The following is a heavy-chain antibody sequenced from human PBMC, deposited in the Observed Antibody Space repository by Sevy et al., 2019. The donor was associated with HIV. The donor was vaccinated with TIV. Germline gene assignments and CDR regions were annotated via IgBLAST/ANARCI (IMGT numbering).Heavy chain of an antibody. CDR1: GFTFRSYA. V-gene: IGHV3-23*01. J-gene: IGHJ4*02. CDR3: AKGVSWLVLGGYFDY. CDR2: IIGSGDNT. Sequence: GGSLRLSCEASGFTFRSYAMSWVRQAPGKGLEWVSGIIGSGDNTYYADSVKGRLTVPRDNSKNTLYVQMNSLRAEDTAVYYCAKGVSWLVLGGYFDYWGQGTPVTVSS. D-gene: IGHD6-19*01.